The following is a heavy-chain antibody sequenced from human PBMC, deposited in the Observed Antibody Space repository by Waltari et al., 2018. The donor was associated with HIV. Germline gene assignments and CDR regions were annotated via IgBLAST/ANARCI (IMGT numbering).Heavy chain of an antibody. CDR3: ARDTPDAYYYDTSGYWS. V-gene: IGHV1-2*02. J-gene: IGHJ5*02. Sequence: QVQLVQSGAEVKKPGASVKVSCKASGYTFTGYYMHWVRQAPGQGLGWMGWTNPNMGGTNYEQKFQGRVTMTRDTSISAAYMELSRLRSDDTAVYYCARDTPDAYYYDTSGYWSWGQGTLVTVSS. CDR2: TNPNMGGT. CDR1: GYTFTGYY. D-gene: IGHD3-22*01.